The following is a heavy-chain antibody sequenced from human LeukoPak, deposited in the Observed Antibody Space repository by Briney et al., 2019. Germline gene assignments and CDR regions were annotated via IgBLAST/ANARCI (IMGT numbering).Heavy chain of an antibody. J-gene: IGHJ4*02. D-gene: IGHD6-19*01. CDR3: AKSPGYSSGWLAY. Sequence: GGSLRLSCAASGFTFSNSAMTWIRQLPGKGLEWVSTISNAGSGTYYADFVKGRFTIARDNSKNTMFLHMNSLRAEDTAVYYCAKSPGYSSGWLAYWGQGTLVTVSS. CDR2: ISNAGSGT. CDR1: GFTFSNSA. V-gene: IGHV3-23*01.